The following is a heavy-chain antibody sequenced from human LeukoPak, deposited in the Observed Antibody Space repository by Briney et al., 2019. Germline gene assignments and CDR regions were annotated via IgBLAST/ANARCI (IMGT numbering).Heavy chain of an antibody. D-gene: IGHD3-16*01. CDR2: ISGSGGSI. V-gene: IGHV3-23*01. J-gene: IGHJ3*02. CDR1: GFTFSSFA. Sequence: GGSLRLSCAASGFTFSSFAMSWVRQAPGKGLEWVSAISGSGGSIYYADSVERLFTISRDNSKNTLYLQINLLSGEDTAVYYCGKDRRGSPRCAFDIWGQGTMVTVSS. CDR3: GKDRRGSPRCAFDI.